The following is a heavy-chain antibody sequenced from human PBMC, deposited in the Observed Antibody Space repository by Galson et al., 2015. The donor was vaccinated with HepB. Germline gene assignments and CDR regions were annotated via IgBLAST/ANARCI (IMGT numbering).Heavy chain of an antibody. CDR3: AREHCSGTTCYDAFDI. D-gene: IGHD2-2*01. V-gene: IGHV3-53*04. CDR1: GFAVSDNY. Sequence: SLRLSCAASGFAVSDNYMSWVRQAPRKGLEWVSVIYSGGSTYYADSAKGRFTITRHNSKNTVYLQMSSLRAEDTAVYYCAREHCSGTTCYDAFDIWGQGTMVTVSS. CDR2: IYSGGST. J-gene: IGHJ3*02.